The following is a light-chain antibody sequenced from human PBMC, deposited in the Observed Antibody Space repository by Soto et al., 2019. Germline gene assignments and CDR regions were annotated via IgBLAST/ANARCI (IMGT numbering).Light chain of an antibody. CDR1: QSVSSSY. CDR3: QQYGSSPLT. CDR2: GAS. V-gene: IGKV3-20*01. J-gene: IGKJ4*01. Sequence: EIVLTQSPGTLSLSPGEGATLSCRASQSVSSSYLAWYQQKAGQGPRLLIYGASSRATGIPDRFSGGGSGTDFNLTISRLEPEDFAVYYCQQYGSSPLTFGGGTKVEIK.